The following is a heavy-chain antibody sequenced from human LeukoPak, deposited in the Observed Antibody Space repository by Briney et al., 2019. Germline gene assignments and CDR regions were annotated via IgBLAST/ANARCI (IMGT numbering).Heavy chain of an antibody. D-gene: IGHD1-7*01. CDR1: GGSISSPTYY. Sequence: SETLSLTCTVSGGSISSPTYYWGWIRQPPGKGLEWIGSIYYSGSTSYNPSLKSRISIFVDTSQKQFSMKLSSVTAADTAVYYCARQSTTITGTAFYYYFYMDVWGKGTTVTVSS. V-gene: IGHV4-39*01. CDR3: ARQSTTITGTAFYYYFYMDV. J-gene: IGHJ6*03. CDR2: IYYSGST.